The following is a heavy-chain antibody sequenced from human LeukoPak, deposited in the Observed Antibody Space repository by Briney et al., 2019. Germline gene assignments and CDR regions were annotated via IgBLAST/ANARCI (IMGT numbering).Heavy chain of an antibody. Sequence: SETLSLTCTVSGGSISSISYYWGWLRPPPGKGLEWIGSMYHNGSTYYNPSLKSRVTMSVDTSKNQFSLKLRSVTAADTAVYYCARVAQKLERIAVAGTSEWRANWYFDLWGRGTLVTVSS. D-gene: IGHD6-19*01. CDR1: GGSISSISYY. V-gene: IGHV4-39*07. CDR3: ARVAQKLERIAVAGTSEWRANWYFDL. CDR2: MYHNGST. J-gene: IGHJ2*01.